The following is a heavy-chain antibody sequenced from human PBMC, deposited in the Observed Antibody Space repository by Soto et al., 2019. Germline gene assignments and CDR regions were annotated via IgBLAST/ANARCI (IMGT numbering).Heavy chain of an antibody. Sequence: QVQLVQSGAEVKKPGASVKVSCKASGYTFTSYGISWVRQAPGQGLEWMGWISAYNGNTNYAQKLQGRVTMTTDTSTSTAYKELRRLTYDDTAVYCCARSRHTYGDYAYWGQGTLVTVSS. CDR2: ISAYNGNT. D-gene: IGHD4-17*01. V-gene: IGHV1-18*01. J-gene: IGHJ4*02. CDR1: GYTFTSYG. CDR3: ARSRHTYGDYAY.